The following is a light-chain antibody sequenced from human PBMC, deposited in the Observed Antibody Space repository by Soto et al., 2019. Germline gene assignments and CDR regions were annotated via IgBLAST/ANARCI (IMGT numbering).Light chain of an antibody. Sequence: QSALTQPASVSGYPGQSITISCTGNSSDVGGYNYVSWFQQYPGKAPKLMIYEVTNRPSGVSNRFSGSKSGNTASLTISGLQAEDEADYYCTSYTSSSTVVFGGGTKLTVL. J-gene: IGLJ2*01. CDR1: SSDVGGYNY. CDR3: TSYTSSSTVV. V-gene: IGLV2-14*01. CDR2: EVT.